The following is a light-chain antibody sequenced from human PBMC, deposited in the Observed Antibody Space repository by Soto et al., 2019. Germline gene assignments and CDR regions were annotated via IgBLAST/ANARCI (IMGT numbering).Light chain of an antibody. V-gene: IGKV4-1*01. CDR3: QQHFASPVT. CDR1: QSLFSPSNNKNF. J-gene: IGKJ4*01. Sequence: DIVLTQSPDSLAVSLGERATINCKSSQSLFSPSNNKNFLAWYRQYPGQPPELLLYGASSRNSEVPDRLSGGESGTAFTLAINCLQPEDVAVYSCQQHFASPVTFGGGTKVDI. CDR2: GAS.